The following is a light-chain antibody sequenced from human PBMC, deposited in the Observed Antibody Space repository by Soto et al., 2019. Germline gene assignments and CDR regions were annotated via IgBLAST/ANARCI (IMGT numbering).Light chain of an antibody. V-gene: IGLV2-14*01. Sequence: QSVLTQPASVSGSPGQSITISCTGTSSDVGGYNYVSWYQQHPGKAPKLMIYEVSNRPSGVSNRFSGSKSGNTASLTISGLQAEDEADYFCSSYGSTSTRYVFGTGTKVTVL. CDR3: SSYGSTSTRYV. CDR1: SSDVGGYNY. CDR2: EVS. J-gene: IGLJ1*01.